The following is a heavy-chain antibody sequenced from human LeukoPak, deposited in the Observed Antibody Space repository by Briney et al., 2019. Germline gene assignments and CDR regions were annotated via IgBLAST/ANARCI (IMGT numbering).Heavy chain of an antibody. V-gene: IGHV4-34*01. J-gene: IGHJ6*03. CDR2: INDSGRA. Sequence: SETLSLTCAVYGVSFSNYYWSWIRQPPGKGLEWLGEINDSGRANYNPSLMSLVSVSVDTSKTQFTLRLTSVTATDTAVYYCARRWNYGRNYYIDVWGKGATVSVSS. D-gene: IGHD1-7*01. CDR1: GVSFSNYY. CDR3: ARRWNYGRNYYIDV.